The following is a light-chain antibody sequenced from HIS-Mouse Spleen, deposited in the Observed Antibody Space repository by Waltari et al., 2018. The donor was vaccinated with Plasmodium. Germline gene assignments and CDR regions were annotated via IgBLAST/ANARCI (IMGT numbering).Light chain of an antibody. CDR2: DVS. CDR1: SSDVCGYNY. V-gene: IGLV2-11*01. J-gene: IGLJ2*01. CDR3: CSYAGSYTLV. Sequence: QSALTQPRSGSGSPGQSVTISCTGTSSDVCGYNYFSWYQQHPGKAPKLMIYDVSKRPSGVPDRFSGSKSGNTASLTISGLQAEDEADYYCCSYAGSYTLVFGGGTKLTVL.